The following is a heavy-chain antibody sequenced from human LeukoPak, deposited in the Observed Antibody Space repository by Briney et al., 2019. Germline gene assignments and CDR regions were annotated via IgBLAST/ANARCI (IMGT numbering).Heavy chain of an antibody. CDR2: INYSGST. Sequence: PSETLSLTCTVSGDSISSYYWNWIRQPPGKGLEWIGSINYSGSTNYNPSLKSRVTISVDTSKNQFSLKLSSVTAADTAVYYCARPSGSGYYPSDYWGQGTLVTVSS. J-gene: IGHJ4*02. D-gene: IGHD3-3*01. V-gene: IGHV4-59*01. CDR3: ARPSGSGYYPSDY. CDR1: GDSISSYY.